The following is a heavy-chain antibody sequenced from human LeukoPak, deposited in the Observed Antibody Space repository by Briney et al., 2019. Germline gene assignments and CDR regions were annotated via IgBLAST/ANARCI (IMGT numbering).Heavy chain of an antibody. V-gene: IGHV4-59*12. Sequence: PSETLSLTCTVSGGSISNYFWSWVRQPAGKGLEWIGEINHSGSTNYNPSLKSRVTISVDTSKNQFSLKLSSVTAADTAVYYCARDSFDWLLSDAWFDPWGQGTLVTVSS. D-gene: IGHD3-9*01. CDR3: ARDSFDWLLSDAWFDP. J-gene: IGHJ5*02. CDR1: GGSISNYF. CDR2: INHSGST.